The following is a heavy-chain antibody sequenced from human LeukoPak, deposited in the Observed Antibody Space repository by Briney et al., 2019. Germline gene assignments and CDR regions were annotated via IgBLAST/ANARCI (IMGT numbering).Heavy chain of an antibody. Sequence: PSETLSLTCTVSGGPISRYHWSWLPQPPGKGLEWVGDIYYRGSTNSSPSLKSRVDISVDTCKNQFSLKLSSVTAADTAVYYCAREIPNDAFDIWGQGTMVTVSS. J-gene: IGHJ3*02. CDR1: GGPISRYH. CDR2: IYYRGST. V-gene: IGHV4-59*01. D-gene: IGHD2-2*02. CDR3: AREIPNDAFDI.